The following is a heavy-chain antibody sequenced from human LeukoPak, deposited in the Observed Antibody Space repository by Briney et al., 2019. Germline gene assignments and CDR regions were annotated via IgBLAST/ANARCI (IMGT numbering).Heavy chain of an antibody. V-gene: IGHV4-59*01. Sequence: SETLSLTCTVSGGSISSYYWSWIRPPPGKGLEWIGYIYYSGSTNYNPSLKSRVTISVDTSKNQFSLKLSSVTAADTAVYYCAREITMVRGAENWFDPWGQGTLVTVSS. CDR2: IYYSGST. J-gene: IGHJ5*02. D-gene: IGHD3-10*01. CDR3: AREITMVRGAENWFDP. CDR1: GGSISSYY.